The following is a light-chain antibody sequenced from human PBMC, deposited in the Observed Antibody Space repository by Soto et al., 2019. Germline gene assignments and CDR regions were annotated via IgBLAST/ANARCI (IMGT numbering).Light chain of an antibody. CDR3: SSYAASNNFYFV. CDR1: SSDVGGYNY. V-gene: IGLV2-8*01. J-gene: IGLJ3*02. Sequence: QSVLTQPPSGSGSPGQSVTISCTGTSSDVGGYNYVSWYQQYPGRAPKLMIYEVTKRPSGVPGRFSGSKSGNTASLTVSGLQAEDEADYYCSSYAASNNFYFVFGGGTKVTVL. CDR2: EVT.